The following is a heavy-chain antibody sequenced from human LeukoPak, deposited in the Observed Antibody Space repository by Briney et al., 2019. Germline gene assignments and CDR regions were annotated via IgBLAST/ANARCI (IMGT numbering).Heavy chain of an antibody. CDR1: GFTFSSYG. Sequence: QSGGSLRLSCAASGFTFSSYGMSWVRQAPGKGLEWVSAISGSGGSTYYADSVKGRFTISRDNSKNTLYLQMNSLRAEDTAAYYCAKEERRIVGASPPVDWGQGTLATVSS. D-gene: IGHD1-26*01. CDR2: ISGSGGST. CDR3: AKEERRIVGASPPVD. J-gene: IGHJ4*02. V-gene: IGHV3-23*01.